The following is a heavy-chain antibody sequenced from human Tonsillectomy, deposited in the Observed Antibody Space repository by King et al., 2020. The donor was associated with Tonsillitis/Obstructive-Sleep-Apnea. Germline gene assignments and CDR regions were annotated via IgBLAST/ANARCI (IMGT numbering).Heavy chain of an antibody. V-gene: IGHV2-5*02. Sequence: TLKESGPTLVKPTETLTLTCTFSGFSLTTSGVGVGWIRQPPGKALEWLALIYWDEDKPYSPLLKSRLTITKETSKNQVVLTMTNVAPDDTATYDCAHTLYDTSSSGYFAYWGQGTLVTVSS. J-gene: IGHJ4*02. CDR3: AHTLYDTSSSGYFAY. CDR2: IYWDEDK. CDR1: GFSLTTSGVG. D-gene: IGHD6-6*01.